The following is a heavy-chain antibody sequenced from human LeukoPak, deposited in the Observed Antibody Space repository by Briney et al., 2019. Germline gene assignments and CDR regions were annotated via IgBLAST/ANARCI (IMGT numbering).Heavy chain of an antibody. CDR3: ARDLNSRAYYDFWSGYSDPNWFDP. CDR1: GGSISSYY. Sequence: PSETLSLTCTVSGGSISSYYWSWIRQPAGKGLERIGRIYTSGSTNYNPSLKSRVTMSVDTSKNQFSLKLSSVTAADTAVYYCARDLNSRAYYDFWSGYSDPNWFDPWGQGTLVTVSS. J-gene: IGHJ5*02. CDR2: IYTSGST. V-gene: IGHV4-4*07. D-gene: IGHD3-3*01.